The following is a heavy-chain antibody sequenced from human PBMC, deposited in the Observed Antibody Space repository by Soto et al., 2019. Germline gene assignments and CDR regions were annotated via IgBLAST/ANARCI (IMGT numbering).Heavy chain of an antibody. Sequence: GALRLSCVGSGFTFSMFAMSWVRQAPGKGLEWISSISGSGGSTYYADSVKGRFTVSRDNSKTTVFLQMNSLRTEDTAVYFCAKERNFWSGTAGFDSWGQGSPVTVSS. J-gene: IGHJ5*01. CDR2: ISGSGGST. D-gene: IGHD3-3*01. V-gene: IGHV3-23*01. CDR3: AKERNFWSGTAGFDS. CDR1: GFTFSMFA.